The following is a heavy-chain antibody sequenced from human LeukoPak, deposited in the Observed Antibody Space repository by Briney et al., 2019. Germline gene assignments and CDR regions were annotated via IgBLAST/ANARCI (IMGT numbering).Heavy chain of an antibody. CDR2: IYYSGTT. V-gene: IGHV4-59*08. CDR3: ATTAVQLERRWEFDY. D-gene: IGHD1-1*01. J-gene: IGHJ4*02. CDR1: GGSISGYY. Sequence: SETLSLTCSVSGGSISGYYWSWIRQPPGKGLEWIGYIYYSGTTIYNPSLKSRVTISVGTSNNQFSLKLSSVTAADTAVYYCATTAVQLERRWEFDYWGQGTLVTVSS.